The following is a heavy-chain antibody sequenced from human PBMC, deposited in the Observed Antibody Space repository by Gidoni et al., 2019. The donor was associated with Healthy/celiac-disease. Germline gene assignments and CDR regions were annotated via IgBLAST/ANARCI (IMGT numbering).Heavy chain of an antibody. J-gene: IGHJ5*02. CDR3: AWGLEMATTTNWFDP. CDR1: GGTFGSYA. CDR2: MIPIFGTA. V-gene: IGHV1-69*12. Sequence: QVQLVQSGAEVKKPGSSVKVSCKASGGTFGSYAISWVRQAPGQGLEWMGGMIPIFGTAKYAQQFQGRGTFTAYESTITADMELSSLRSEDTAVYYCAWGLEMATTTNWFDPWGQGTLVTVSS. D-gene: IGHD5-12*01.